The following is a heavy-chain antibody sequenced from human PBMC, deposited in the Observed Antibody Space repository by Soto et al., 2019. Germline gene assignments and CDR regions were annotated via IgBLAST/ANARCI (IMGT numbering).Heavy chain of an antibody. CDR3: ARGVVATIGRPYNNWFDP. D-gene: IGHD5-12*01. J-gene: IGHJ5*02. Sequence: QVQLVQSGAEVKKPGSSVKVSCKASGGTFSSYAISWVRQAPGQGLEWMGGIIPIFGTANYAQKFQGRVTITADESTSTAYMELISLRSEDTAVYYCARGVVATIGRPYNNWFDPWGQGTLVTVSS. CDR2: IIPIFGTA. CDR1: GGTFSSYA. V-gene: IGHV1-69*01.